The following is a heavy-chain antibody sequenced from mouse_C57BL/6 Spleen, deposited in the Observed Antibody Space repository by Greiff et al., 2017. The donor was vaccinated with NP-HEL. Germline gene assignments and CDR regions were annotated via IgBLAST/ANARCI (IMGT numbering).Heavy chain of an antibody. CDR1: GYTFTDYE. J-gene: IGHJ2*01. CDR3: TRSRGGYDYGDY. D-gene: IGHD2-4*01. CDR2: IDPETGGT. Sequence: QVHVKQSGAELVRPGASVTLSCKASGYTFTDYEMHWVKQTPVHGLEWIGAIDPETGGTAYNQKFKGKAILTADKSSSTAYMELRSLTSEDSAVYYCTRSRGGYDYGDYWGQGTTLTVSS. V-gene: IGHV1-15*01.